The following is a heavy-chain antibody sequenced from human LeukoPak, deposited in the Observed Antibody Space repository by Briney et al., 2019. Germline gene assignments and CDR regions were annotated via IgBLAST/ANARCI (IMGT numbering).Heavy chain of an antibody. CDR2: ISHSGTT. CDR3: TRENRPFCPFAY. V-gene: IGHV4-4*02. D-gene: IGHD3-16*01. J-gene: IGHJ4*02. CDR1: GGSISITNY. Sequence: SETLSLTCGASGGSISITNYWSCVRQAPGQGLEWIGEISHSGTTNYTPSLRSRVTMFLDRANNQFSLSLTPVTAADSAVYYCTRENRPFCPFAYWGQGVLVTVS.